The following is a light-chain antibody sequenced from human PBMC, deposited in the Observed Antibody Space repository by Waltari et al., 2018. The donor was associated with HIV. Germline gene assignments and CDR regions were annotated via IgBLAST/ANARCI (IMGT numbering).Light chain of an antibody. Sequence: DLQMTQSPSTLSASVGDRVTITCRASQSISSWLAWYQQKPGKAPKLLIYQASSLKSGVPSRFSGSGSGTEFTLTISSLQPDDFATYYCQQCNSYSYTFGQGTKLEIK. CDR1: QSISSW. CDR2: QAS. V-gene: IGKV1-5*03. J-gene: IGKJ2*01. CDR3: QQCNSYSYT.